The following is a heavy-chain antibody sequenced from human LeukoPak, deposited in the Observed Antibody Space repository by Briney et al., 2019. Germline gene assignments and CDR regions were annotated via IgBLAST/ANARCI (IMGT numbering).Heavy chain of an antibody. D-gene: IGHD3-16*02. CDR1: GGTFSSYA. V-gene: IGHV1-69*05. CDR2: IIPIFGTA. J-gene: IGHJ5*02. Sequence: SVKVSCKASGGTFSSYAISWVRQAPGQGLEWMGGIIPIFGTANYAQKFQGRGTITTDESTSTAYMELSSLRSEDTAVYYCARDGASLGELSLYHLPYNWFDPWGQGTLVTVSS. CDR3: ARDGASLGELSLYHLPYNWFDP.